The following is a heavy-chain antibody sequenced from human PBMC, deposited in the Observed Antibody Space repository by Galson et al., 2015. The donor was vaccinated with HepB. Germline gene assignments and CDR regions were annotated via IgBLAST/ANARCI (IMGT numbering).Heavy chain of an antibody. CDR2: ISYNGNNK. J-gene: IGHJ4*02. D-gene: IGHD2-21*02. V-gene: IGHV3-30-3*01. Sequence: SLRLSCAASGFTFSTYAMYWVRQAPGKGLEWVALISYNGNNKDSADSVKGRFTISRDNSKNTLYLEMHSLRLEDTAVYYCARGSGWRQTYYFDYWGQGTLVTVSS. CDR1: GFTFSTYA. CDR3: ARGSGWRQTYYFDY.